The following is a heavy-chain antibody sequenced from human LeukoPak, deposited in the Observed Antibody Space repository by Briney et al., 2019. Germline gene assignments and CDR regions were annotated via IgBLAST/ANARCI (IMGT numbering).Heavy chain of an antibody. J-gene: IGHJ4*02. Sequence: GESLKISCKGSGYGFNSYWIGWVRQMPGKGLEWMGIIYPRDSDTRYSPSFQGQVTISADRSIGTAYPQWSSLKASDTAMYYCARGSDRGYNYGFDYWGQGTLVTVSS. CDR2: IYPRDSDT. CDR3: ARGSDRGYNYGFDY. V-gene: IGHV5-51*01. CDR1: GYGFNSYW. D-gene: IGHD5-18*01.